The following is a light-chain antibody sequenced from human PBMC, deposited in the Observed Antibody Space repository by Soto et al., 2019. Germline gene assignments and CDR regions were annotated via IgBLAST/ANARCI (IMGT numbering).Light chain of an antibody. V-gene: IGKV1-33*01. CDR2: EAS. Sequence: DIQLTQSPSSLSASVGDRVTITCQASQAISDFLNWYQQKPGKAPTLVIYEASNLEKGVPSRFSGSVFGTDFAFTITSKQPEGFATYSCQQYDDLPTFGQGTKLEIK. J-gene: IGKJ1*01. CDR3: QQYDDLPT. CDR1: QAISDF.